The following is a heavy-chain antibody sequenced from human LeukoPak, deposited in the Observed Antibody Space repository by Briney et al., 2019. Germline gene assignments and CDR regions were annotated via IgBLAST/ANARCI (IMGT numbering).Heavy chain of an antibody. CDR1: GFTFSNYD. CDR3: ARGADTHFDY. V-gene: IGHV3-13*04. Sequence: GGSLRLSCAASGFTFSNYDMHWVRQTTGKGLEWVSAIGTAGDTYYQGSVRGRFTMSRENAKNSLYLQMNSLTAGDTAVYYCARGADTHFDYWGQGILVTVSS. J-gene: IGHJ4*02. CDR2: IGTAGDT. D-gene: IGHD2-15*01.